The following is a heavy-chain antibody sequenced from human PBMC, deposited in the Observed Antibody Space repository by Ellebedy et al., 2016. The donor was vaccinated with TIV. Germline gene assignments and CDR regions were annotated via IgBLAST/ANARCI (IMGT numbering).Heavy chain of an antibody. J-gene: IGHJ4*02. CDR1: GYTLTDLS. CDR3: ATASRWVGADSFGLGYYFDY. V-gene: IGHV1-24*01. Sequence: AASVKVSCKVSGYTLTDLSMHWVRQAPGKGLEWMGGFDPEDGETTYAQKFQGRVTMTEDTSTDTAYMELSSLRYEDTAVYYCATASRWVGADSFGLGYYFDYWGQGTLVTVSS. CDR2: FDPEDGET. D-gene: IGHD1-26*01.